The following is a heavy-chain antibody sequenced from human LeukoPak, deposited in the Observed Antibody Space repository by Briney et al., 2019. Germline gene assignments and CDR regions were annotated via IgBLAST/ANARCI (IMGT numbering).Heavy chain of an antibody. CDR2: IYHSGST. Sequence: SQTLSLTCAVSGGSISSGYYWGWIRQPPGKGLEWIGSIYHSGSTYYNPSLKGRVTISVDTSKNQFSLKLSSVTAADTAVYYCASPSTIGYSSAWYVLADAFDIWGQGTMVTVSS. J-gene: IGHJ3*02. CDR1: GGSISSGYY. V-gene: IGHV4-38-2*01. D-gene: IGHD6-19*01. CDR3: ASPSTIGYSSAWYVLADAFDI.